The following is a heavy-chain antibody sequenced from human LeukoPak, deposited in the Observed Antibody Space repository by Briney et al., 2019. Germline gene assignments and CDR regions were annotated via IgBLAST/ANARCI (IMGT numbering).Heavy chain of an antibody. CDR2: ISYDGSNK. J-gene: IGHJ6*04. Sequence: GGSLRLSCAASGFTFSSYAMHWVRQAPGKGLEWVAVISYDGSNKYYADSVKGRFTISRDNSKNTLHLQMNSLRAEDTAVYYCARGYSWGDVWGKGTTVTVSS. CDR1: GFTFSSYA. V-gene: IGHV3-30*04. D-gene: IGHD5-18*01. CDR3: ARGYSWGDV.